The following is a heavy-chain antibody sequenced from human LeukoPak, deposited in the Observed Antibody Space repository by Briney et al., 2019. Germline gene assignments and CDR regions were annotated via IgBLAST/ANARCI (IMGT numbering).Heavy chain of an antibody. Sequence: SETLSLTCAVYGGSFSGYYWSWIRQPPGKGLEWIGEINHSGSTNYNPSLKSRVTISVDTSKNQFSLKLISVTAADTAVYYCARGGIAARPVTWPYYYYYYGMDVWGQGTTVTVSS. CDR3: ARGGIAARPVTWPYYYYYYGMDV. D-gene: IGHD6-6*01. CDR1: GGSFSGYY. V-gene: IGHV4-34*01. J-gene: IGHJ6*02. CDR2: INHSGST.